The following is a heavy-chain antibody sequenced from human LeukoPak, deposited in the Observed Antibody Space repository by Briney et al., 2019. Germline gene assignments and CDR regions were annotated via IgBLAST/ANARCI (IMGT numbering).Heavy chain of an antibody. D-gene: IGHD6-6*01. Sequence: GGSLRLSCAASGFTFRGYGMHWVRQAPGKGLEYVAAISSNGGSTDYANSVKGRFTISRDNSKHTLYLQMGSLRAEDMAVYYCARISSSYDYDYWGQGTLVTVSS. CDR1: GFTFRGYG. CDR2: ISSNGGST. J-gene: IGHJ4*02. V-gene: IGHV3-64*01. CDR3: ARISSSYDYDY.